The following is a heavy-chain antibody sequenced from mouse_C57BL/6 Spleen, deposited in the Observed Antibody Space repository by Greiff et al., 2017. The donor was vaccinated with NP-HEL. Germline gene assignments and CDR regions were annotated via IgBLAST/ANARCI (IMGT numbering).Heavy chain of an antibody. J-gene: IGHJ4*01. CDR2: ISYDGSN. V-gene: IGHV3-6*01. CDR1: GYSITSGYY. CDR3: AREILYYAMDY. Sequence: VQLKESGPGLVKPSQSLSLTCSVTGYSITSGYYWNWIRQFPGNKLEWMGYISYDGSNNYNPSLKNRISITRDTSKNQFFLKLNSVTTEDTATYYCAREILYYAMDYWGQGTSVTVSS.